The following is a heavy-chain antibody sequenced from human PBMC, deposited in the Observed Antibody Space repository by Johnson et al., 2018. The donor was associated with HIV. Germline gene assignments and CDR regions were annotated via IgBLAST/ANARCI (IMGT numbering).Heavy chain of an antibody. V-gene: IGHV3-49*03. Sequence: VQLVESGGGLVQPGRSLRLSCTASGFTFGDYAMSWFRQAPGKGLEWVGFIRSKAYGGTTEYAASVKGRFTISRDDSKSIAYLQMNSLKTEDTAVYYCTRGAGTMEQWLGSSAFDIWGQGTMVTVSS. CDR2: IRSKAYGGTT. CDR3: TRGAGTMEQWLGSSAFDI. J-gene: IGHJ3*02. CDR1: GFTFGDYA. D-gene: IGHD6-19*01.